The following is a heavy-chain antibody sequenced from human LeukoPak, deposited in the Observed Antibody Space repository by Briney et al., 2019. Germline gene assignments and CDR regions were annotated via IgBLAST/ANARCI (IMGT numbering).Heavy chain of an antibody. CDR1: GGSISSYY. CDR3: ARGGATLDY. V-gene: IGHV4-59*01. Sequence: SETLSLTCTVSGGSISSYYCSWIRQPPGKGLEWIGYIYYSGSTNYNPSLKSRVTISVDTSKNQFSLKLSSVTAADTAVYYCARGGATLDYWGQGTLVTVSS. CDR2: IYYSGST. D-gene: IGHD1-26*01. J-gene: IGHJ4*02.